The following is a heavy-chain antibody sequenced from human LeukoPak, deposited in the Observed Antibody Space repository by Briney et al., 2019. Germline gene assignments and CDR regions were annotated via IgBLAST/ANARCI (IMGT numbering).Heavy chain of an antibody. Sequence: SSETLSLTCTVSGGSISSSTYYWGWIRQLPGKGLEWIGSIYYSGYTYHNPSLESRVTMSVDTSKNQFSLKLTSVTAADTAVYYCATSGPGYYYGVDVWGQGTTVTVSS. J-gene: IGHJ6*02. CDR1: GGSISSSTYY. CDR2: IYYSGYT. D-gene: IGHD2-15*01. V-gene: IGHV4-39*01. CDR3: ATSGPGYYYGVDV.